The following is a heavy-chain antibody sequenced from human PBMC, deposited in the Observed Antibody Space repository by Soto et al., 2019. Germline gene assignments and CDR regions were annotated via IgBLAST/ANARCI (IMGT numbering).Heavy chain of an antibody. Sequence: PGGSLRLSCAASGFTFSSYAMIWVRQAPGKGLEWVSAISGSGGSTYYADSVKGRFTISRDNSKNTLYLQMNSLRAEDTAVYYCAKGSYDFWSGYSNWFDPWGQGTLVTVSS. D-gene: IGHD3-3*01. J-gene: IGHJ5*02. CDR3: AKGSYDFWSGYSNWFDP. V-gene: IGHV3-23*01. CDR1: GFTFSSYA. CDR2: ISGSGGST.